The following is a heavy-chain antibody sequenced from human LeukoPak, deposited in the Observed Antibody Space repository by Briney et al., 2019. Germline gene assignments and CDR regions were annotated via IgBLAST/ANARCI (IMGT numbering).Heavy chain of an antibody. D-gene: IGHD5-18*01. J-gene: IGHJ6*03. CDR1: GFTFSSYE. V-gene: IGHV4-59*01. CDR3: ARDNKDSYGYGYYYYYMDV. Sequence: GSLRLSCAASGFTFSSYEMNWIRQSPGKGLEWIGYIYYTGTTSYNPSLKSRVTISAETSKNQFSLKLSSVTAADTAVYYCARDNKDSYGYGYYYYYMDVWGKGTTVTVSS. CDR2: IYYTGTT.